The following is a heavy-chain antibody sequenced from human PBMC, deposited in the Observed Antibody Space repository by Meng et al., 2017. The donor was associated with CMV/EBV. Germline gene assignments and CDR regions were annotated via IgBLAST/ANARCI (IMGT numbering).Heavy chain of an antibody. Sequence: QVQWCQSGVELKKPGSQVKGVCKASGYSFSGHYIHWVRQAPGQGLEWMGRINPNSAGTNYVVKFQGRVTMTRDTSNNIVYMELTRLTSDDTAVYYCTRSWIDSFTPDFDYWGQGTLVTVSS. CDR3: TRSWIDSFTPDFDY. J-gene: IGHJ4*02. V-gene: IGHV1-2*06. D-gene: IGHD2-2*03. CDR1: GYSFSGHY. CDR2: INPNSAGT.